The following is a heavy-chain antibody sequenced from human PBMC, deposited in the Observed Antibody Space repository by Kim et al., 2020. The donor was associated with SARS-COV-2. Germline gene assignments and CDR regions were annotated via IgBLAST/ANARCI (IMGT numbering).Heavy chain of an antibody. Sequence: SETLSLTCTVSGGSISSSSYYWGWIRQPPGKGLEWIGSIYYSGSTYYNPSLKSRVTISVDTSKNQFSLKLSSVTAADTAVYYCARHWSRQLVDYWGQGTLVTVSS. CDR1: GGSISSSSYY. D-gene: IGHD6-6*01. V-gene: IGHV4-39*01. J-gene: IGHJ4*02. CDR3: ARHWSRQLVDY. CDR2: IYYSGST.